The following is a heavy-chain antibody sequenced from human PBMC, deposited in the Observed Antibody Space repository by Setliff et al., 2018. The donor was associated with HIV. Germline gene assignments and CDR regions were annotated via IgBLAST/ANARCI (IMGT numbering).Heavy chain of an antibody. Sequence: SETLSLTCTVSGGSISSYYWSWIRQPAGKGLEWIGRIYTSGSTNYNPSLKSRVTMSVDTSKNQFSLKLGSVTAADTAVYFCARLIHTGLLYFDFWGLGTLVTVSS. V-gene: IGHV4-4*07. J-gene: IGHJ4*02. CDR1: GGSISSYY. CDR3: ARLIHTGLLYFDF. D-gene: IGHD2-8*02. CDR2: IYTSGST.